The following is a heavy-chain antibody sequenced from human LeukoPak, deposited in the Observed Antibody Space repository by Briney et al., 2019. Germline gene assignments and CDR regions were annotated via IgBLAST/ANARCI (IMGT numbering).Heavy chain of an antibody. V-gene: IGHV4-59*08. Sequence: PSETLSLTCTVSGGSISSHYWSWLRQPPGKGLEWIGYIYYSGSTNYNPSLKSRVTISVDTSKNQFSLKLSSVTAANTAVYYCARANYDFWSGYYPLDYWGQGTLVTVSS. J-gene: IGHJ4*02. CDR2: IYYSGST. CDR3: ARANYDFWSGYYPLDY. CDR1: GGSISSHY. D-gene: IGHD3-3*01.